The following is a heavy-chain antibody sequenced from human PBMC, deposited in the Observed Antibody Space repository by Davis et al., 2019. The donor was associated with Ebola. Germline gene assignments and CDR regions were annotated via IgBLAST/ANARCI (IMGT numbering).Heavy chain of an antibody. CDR1: GYSFTSYW. J-gene: IGHJ4*02. V-gene: IGHV5-51*01. CDR3: ARHLIDQGDLHFDS. CDR2: IYPGDSDT. D-gene: IGHD4-17*01. Sequence: GESLKISCQGSGYSFTSYWIGWVRQMPGKGLEWMGIIYPGDSDTRYSPSFQGQVTFSADRSITTAYLQWSSLKASDTAMYYCARHLIDQGDLHFDSWGQGTLVTVSS.